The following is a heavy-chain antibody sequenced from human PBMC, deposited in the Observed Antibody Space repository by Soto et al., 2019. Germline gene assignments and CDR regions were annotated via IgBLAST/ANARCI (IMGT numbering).Heavy chain of an antibody. D-gene: IGHD3-22*01. CDR3: AHRGPRYYDSSGYNY. V-gene: IGHV2-5*01. J-gene: IGHJ4*02. Sequence: QITLKESGPTLVKPTQTLTLTCTFSGFSLSTSGVGVGWIRQPPGKALEWLALIYWNDDKRYSPSLKSRPTNTKDTSKNQVVLTMTNMDPVDTATYYCAHRGPRYYDSSGYNYWGQGTLVTVSS. CDR2: IYWNDDK. CDR1: GFSLSTSGVG.